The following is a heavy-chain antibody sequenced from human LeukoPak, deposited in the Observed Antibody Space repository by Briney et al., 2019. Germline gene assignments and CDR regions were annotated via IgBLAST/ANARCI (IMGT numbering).Heavy chain of an antibody. CDR1: GGTFSSYA. V-gene: IGHV1-69*13. J-gene: IGHJ6*02. D-gene: IGHD2-2*01. Sequence: ASVKVSCKASGGTFSSYAISWVRQAPGQGLEWMGGITLIFGTANYAQKFQGRVTITADESTSTAYMELSSLRSEDTAVYYCARPDIVVVPAAMYGMDVWGQGTTVTVSS. CDR3: ARPDIVVVPAAMYGMDV. CDR2: ITLIFGTA.